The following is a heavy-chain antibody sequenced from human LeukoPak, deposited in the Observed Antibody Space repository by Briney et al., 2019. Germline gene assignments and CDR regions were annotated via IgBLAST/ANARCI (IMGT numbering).Heavy chain of an antibody. D-gene: IGHD5-24*01. J-gene: IGHJ4*02. CDR2: IYPGDSDT. CDR1: GYSFAKYW. CDR3: AGSRDGYNLFDY. V-gene: IGHV5-51*01. Sequence: GESLKISCKASGYSFAKYWIGWVRQLPGKGLEYMGIIYPGDSDTRYSPSFQGQVTISADKSISTAYLQWSSLKASDTAMYYCAGSRDGYNLFDYWGQGTLVTVSS.